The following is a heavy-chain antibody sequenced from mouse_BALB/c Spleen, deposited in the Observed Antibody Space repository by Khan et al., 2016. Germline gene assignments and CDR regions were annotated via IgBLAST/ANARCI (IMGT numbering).Heavy chain of an antibody. J-gene: IGHJ4*01. CDR3: ASSTQSFYAMDY. CDR1: GYSFTSYY. CDR2: IDPFNGGT. Sequence: VQLQQSGPELMKPVASVKISCKASGYSFTSYYMHWVKQSHGKSLEWIGYIDPFNGGTSYNQKFKGKATLTVDKSSSTAYMHLSSLTSEDSAVYYCASSTQSFYAMDYWGQGTSVTVSS. D-gene: IGHD1-1*01. V-gene: IGHV1S135*01.